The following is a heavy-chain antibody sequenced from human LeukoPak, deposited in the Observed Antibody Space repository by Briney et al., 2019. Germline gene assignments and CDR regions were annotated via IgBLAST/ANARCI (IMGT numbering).Heavy chain of an antibody. CDR1: GITFSSYW. J-gene: IGHJ4*02. V-gene: IGHV3-7*03. CDR3: AKDINYYDSSGYQRDY. Sequence: GGSLRLSCAASGITFSSYWMSWVRQAPGKGLEWVSNINQDGSHKTYVGSVRGRFTISRDNARNSLYLQMNSLRAEDTAVYYCAKDINYYDSSGYQRDYWGQGTLVTVSS. D-gene: IGHD3-22*01. CDR2: INQDGSHK.